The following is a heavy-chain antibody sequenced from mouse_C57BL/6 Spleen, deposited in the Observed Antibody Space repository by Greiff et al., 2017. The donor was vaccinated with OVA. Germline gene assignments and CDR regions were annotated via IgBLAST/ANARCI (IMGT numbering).Heavy chain of an antibody. Sequence: VQLVESGAELVRPGASVTLSCKASGYTFTDYEMHWVKQTPVHGLEWIGAIDPETGGTAYNQKFKGKAILTADKSSSTAYMELRSLTSEDSAVYYCTRDSIFAYWGQGTLVTVSA. V-gene: IGHV1-15*01. D-gene: IGHD2-10*02. J-gene: IGHJ3*01. CDR1: GYTFTDYE. CDR3: TRDSIFAY. CDR2: IDPETGGT.